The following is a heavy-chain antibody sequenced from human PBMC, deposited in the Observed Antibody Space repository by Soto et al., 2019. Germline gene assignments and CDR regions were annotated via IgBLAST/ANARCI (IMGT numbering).Heavy chain of an antibody. V-gene: IGHV3-21*01. CDR3: ARDSPSGYSGYDPFDY. Sequence: GGSLRLSCAASGFTFSSYSMNWVRQAPGKGLEWVSSISSSSSYIYYADSVKGRFTISRDNAKNSLYLQMNSLRAEDTAVYYCARDSPSGYSGYDPFDYWGQGTLVTVSS. D-gene: IGHD5-12*01. CDR1: GFTFSSYS. J-gene: IGHJ4*02. CDR2: ISSSSSYI.